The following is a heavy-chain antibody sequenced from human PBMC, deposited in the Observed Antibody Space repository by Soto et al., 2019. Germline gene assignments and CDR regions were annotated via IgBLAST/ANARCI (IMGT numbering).Heavy chain of an antibody. D-gene: IGHD3-22*01. CDR2: ISGSGGST. Sequence: GGSLRLSCAASGFTFSSYAMGWVRQAPGKGLEWVSAISGSGGSTYYADSVKGRFTISRDNSKNTLYLQMNSLRAEDTAVYYCAKGAGGDSSGYYGLDAFDIWGQGTMVTVSS. CDR3: AKGAGGDSSGYYGLDAFDI. J-gene: IGHJ3*02. CDR1: GFTFSSYA. V-gene: IGHV3-23*01.